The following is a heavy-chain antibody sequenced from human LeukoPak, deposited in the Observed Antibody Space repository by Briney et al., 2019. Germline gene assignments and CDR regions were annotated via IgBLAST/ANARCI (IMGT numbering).Heavy chain of an antibody. D-gene: IGHD1-14*01. Sequence: SVKVSCKASGGTFSSYAISWVRQAPGQGLEWMGGIIPIFGTANYAQKFQGRVTITEDESTSTAYMELSSPRSEDTAVYYCAREGNRENYFDYWGQGTLVTVSS. CDR2: IIPIFGTA. J-gene: IGHJ4*02. CDR1: GGTFSSYA. CDR3: AREGNRENYFDY. V-gene: IGHV1-69*13.